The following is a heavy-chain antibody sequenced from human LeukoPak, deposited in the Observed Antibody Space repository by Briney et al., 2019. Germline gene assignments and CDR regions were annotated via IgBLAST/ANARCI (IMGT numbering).Heavy chain of an antibody. CDR1: GFTFGSYV. CDR2: ISGDGGT. V-gene: IGHV3-23*01. D-gene: IGHD2-15*01. Sequence: GGSLRLSCAASGFTFGSYVMSWVRQAAGKGPEWVSAISGDGGTYYPDSVKGRFTISRDNSKNTLYLQMNSLGGEDTALYYCARYCGAASCYSGFDYWGQGTLVTVAS. CDR3: ARYCGAASCYSGFDY. J-gene: IGHJ4*02.